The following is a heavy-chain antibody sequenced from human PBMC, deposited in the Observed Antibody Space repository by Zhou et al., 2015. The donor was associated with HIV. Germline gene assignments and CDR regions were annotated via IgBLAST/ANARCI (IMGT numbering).Heavy chain of an antibody. J-gene: IGHJ2*01. CDR1: GGTFSSYA. D-gene: IGHD4-23*01. CDR3: ARELRWPRASNQQYWYFDL. CDR2: IIPIFGTA. Sequence: QVQLVQSGAEVKKPGSSVKVSCKASGGTFSSYAISWVRQAPGQGLEWMGGIIPIFGTANYAQKLQGRVTMTTDTSTSTAYMELRSLRSEDTAVYYCARELRWPRASNQQYWYFDLWGRGTLVTVSS. V-gene: IGHV1-69*06.